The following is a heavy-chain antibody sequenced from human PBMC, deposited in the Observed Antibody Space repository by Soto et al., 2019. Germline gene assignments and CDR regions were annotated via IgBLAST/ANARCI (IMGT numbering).Heavy chain of an antibody. Sequence: GGSLRLSCAASGFPFDRYAIHWVRQAPGKGLEWVAAIWYDGSYTYYGESVKGRFLISRDNSKNTVFLEMNSLRAEDAAVYFCAKGRIAVAAGAFDSWGPGTRVTVSS. CDR2: IWYDGSYT. V-gene: IGHV3-33*03. J-gene: IGHJ3*01. CDR1: GFPFDRYA. D-gene: IGHD6-19*01. CDR3: AKGRIAVAAGAFDS.